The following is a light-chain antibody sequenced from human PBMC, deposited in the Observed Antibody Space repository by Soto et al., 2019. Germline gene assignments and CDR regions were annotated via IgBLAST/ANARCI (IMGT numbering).Light chain of an antibody. Sequence: QSVLTQPPSASGSPGQSVTISCTGTSSDVGKYDYVSWFQHHPGNAPKLIIYEVNKRPSGVPDRFSGSKSGNTASLTVSGLQAEDEADYYCSSYAGSSNVFGTGTKLTVL. J-gene: IGLJ1*01. CDR1: SSDVGKYDY. CDR2: EVN. V-gene: IGLV2-8*01. CDR3: SSYAGSSNV.